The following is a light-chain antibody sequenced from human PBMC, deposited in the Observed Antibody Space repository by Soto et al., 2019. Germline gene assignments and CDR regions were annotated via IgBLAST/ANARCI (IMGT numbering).Light chain of an antibody. J-gene: IGKJ1*01. CDR2: GGS. CDR1: PSDKRDF. Sequence: EIVLTHSPGTLSWSPGERATLSCRASPSDKRDFLVWYQHKGGQPPRLLLYGGSIRATGIPDRFSGSGSGTDFTLTISRLEPEDVAVYYCQQYGFSPTFGQGTKVEIK. CDR3: QQYGFSPT. V-gene: IGKV3-20*01.